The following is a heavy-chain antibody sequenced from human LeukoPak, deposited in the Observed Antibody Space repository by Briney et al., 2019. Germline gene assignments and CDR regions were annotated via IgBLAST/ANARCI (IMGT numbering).Heavy chain of an antibody. V-gene: IGHV3-66*01. CDR1: GFTVSSNE. J-gene: IGHJ4*02. CDR3: ARDFHVRNYDIGGYSY. D-gene: IGHD3-22*01. CDR2: IYSDNT. Sequence: GGSLRLSCAASGFTVSSNEMSWVRQAPGKGLEWVSFIYSDNTHYSDSVKGRFTISRDNSKNTLYLQMNSLRAEDTAVYYCARDFHVRNYDIGGYSYWGQGTLVTVSS.